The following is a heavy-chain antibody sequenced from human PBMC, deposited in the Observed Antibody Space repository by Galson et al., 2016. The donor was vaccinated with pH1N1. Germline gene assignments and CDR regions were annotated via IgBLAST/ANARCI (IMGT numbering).Heavy chain of an antibody. V-gene: IGHV4-59*01. CDR1: TGSISGYY. J-gene: IGHJ2*01. CDR2: TYYGGST. Sequence: TLSLTCTISTGSISGYYWTWIRQPPGKGLEWIGYTYYGGSTNYDPSLKSRLTISIDTSKNQFSLKLSSLTAADTAVYYCARGDYGDSLYWYFDVWGGGTLVTVSS. CDR3: ARGDYGDSLYWYFDV. D-gene: IGHD4-17*01.